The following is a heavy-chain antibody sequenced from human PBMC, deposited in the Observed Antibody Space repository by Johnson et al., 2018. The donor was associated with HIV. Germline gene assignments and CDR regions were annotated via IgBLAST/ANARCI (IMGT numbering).Heavy chain of an antibody. CDR3: VRDDYSFHF. D-gene: IGHD4/OR15-4a*01. J-gene: IGHJ3*01. CDR1: GFTFSHYW. V-gene: IGHV3-74*01. Sequence: EVQLVESGGGLIQPGGSLRLSCVASGFTFSHYWMEWVRQAPGEGLVWVSRITADGSRTTYADSVKGRFTISRDNAKNTLYLEINGLRADDTAVYYCVRDDYSFHFWGRGTLVTVSS. CDR2: ITADGSRT.